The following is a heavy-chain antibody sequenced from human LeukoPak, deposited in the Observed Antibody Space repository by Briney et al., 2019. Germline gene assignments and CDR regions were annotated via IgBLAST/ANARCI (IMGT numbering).Heavy chain of an antibody. D-gene: IGHD6-19*01. V-gene: IGHV3-23*01. Sequence: GGSLRLSCAASGFTFSSYAMSWVRQAPGKGLEGVSAISGSGGSTYYADSVKGRFTISRDNSKNTLYLQMNSLRAEDTAVYYCAKGTDSSGWYPLDYWGQGTLVTVSS. J-gene: IGHJ4*02. CDR2: ISGSGGST. CDR1: GFTFSSYA. CDR3: AKGTDSSGWYPLDY.